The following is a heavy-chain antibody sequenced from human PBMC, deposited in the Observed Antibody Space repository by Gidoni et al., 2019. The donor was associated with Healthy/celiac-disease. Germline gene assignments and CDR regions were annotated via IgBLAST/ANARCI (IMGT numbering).Heavy chain of an antibody. D-gene: IGHD1-26*01. V-gene: IGHV3-23*01. J-gene: IGHJ6*02. CDR1: GFTFSSYA. Sequence: EVQLLESGGGLVQPGGSLRLSCAASGFTFSSYAMSWVRQAPGKGLEWVSAISCSGGSTYYADSVKGRFTISRDNSKNTLYLQMNSLRAEDTAVYYCAKGRVGAHGYGMDVWGQGTTVTVSS. CDR2: ISCSGGST. CDR3: AKGRVGAHGYGMDV.